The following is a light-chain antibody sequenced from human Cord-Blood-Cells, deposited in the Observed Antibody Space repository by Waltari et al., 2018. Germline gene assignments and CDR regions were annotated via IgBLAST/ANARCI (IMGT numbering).Light chain of an antibody. V-gene: IGLV2-23*01. CDR3: CSYAGSSTYV. Sequence: QSALTQPASVSGSPGQSLTISSTGTSSDVGSYNLGSWYQQHPGKAPKLMIYEGSKRPSGVSNRFSGSKSGNTASLTISGLQAEDEADYYCCSYAGSSTYVFGTGTKVTVL. CDR1: SSDVGSYNL. J-gene: IGLJ1*01. CDR2: EGS.